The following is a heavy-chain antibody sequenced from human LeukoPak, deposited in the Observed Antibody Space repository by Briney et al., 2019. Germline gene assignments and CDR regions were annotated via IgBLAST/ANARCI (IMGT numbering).Heavy chain of an antibody. V-gene: IGHV3-23*01. D-gene: IGHD3-22*01. CDR2: ISGSGGST. CDR3: ARDPSYYYDSSGYYYNYYYYYYMDV. CDR1: GFTFSSYA. J-gene: IGHJ6*03. Sequence: GGSLRLSCAASGFTFSSYAMSWVRQAPGKGLEWVSAISGSGGSTYYADSVKGRFTISRDNAKNSLYLQMNSLRAEDTAVYYCARDPSYYYDSSGYYYNYYYYYYMDVWGKGTTVTVSS.